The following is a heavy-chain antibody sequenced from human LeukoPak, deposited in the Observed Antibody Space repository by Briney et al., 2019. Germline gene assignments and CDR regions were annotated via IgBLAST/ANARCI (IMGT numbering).Heavy chain of an antibody. Sequence: GGSLRLSCAASGFTFSSYWMHWVRHAPGKGLVWVSRINSDGSSTSYADSVKGRFTISRDNAKNTLYLQMNSLRAEDTAVYYYARDTGLTRFDYWGQGTLVTVSS. CDR2: INSDGSST. CDR3: ARDTGLTRFDY. V-gene: IGHV3-74*01. J-gene: IGHJ4*02. CDR1: GFTFSSYW. D-gene: IGHD7-27*01.